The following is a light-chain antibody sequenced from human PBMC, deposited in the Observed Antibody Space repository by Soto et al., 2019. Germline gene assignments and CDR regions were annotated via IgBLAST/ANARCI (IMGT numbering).Light chain of an antibody. CDR1: SVDVGDYNS. J-gene: IGLJ1*01. CDR2: HVT. V-gene: IGLV2-14*03. CDR3: RSYSHSPPSYV. Sequence: QSVLTQPASVSGSPGQSITISCTGSSVDVGDYNSVSWYQQHPGKAPKVMIYHVTIRASGVSNRFSGSKSGNTASLTISGLQAEDEADYYCRSYSHSPPSYVFGTGTKSPS.